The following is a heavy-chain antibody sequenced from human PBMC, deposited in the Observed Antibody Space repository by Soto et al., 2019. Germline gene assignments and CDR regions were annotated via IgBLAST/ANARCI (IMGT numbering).Heavy chain of an antibody. CDR2: IHWNDDK. Sequence: SGPTLVNPTQTLTLTCSFSGFSLSAYGVRVIWFRQPPGETLEWLALIHWNDDKRYSPYLKSRLTITKDTSKNQVVLTLTNLDPLDTGTYFCAHTKDSSGFLTSWGQGILVTV. J-gene: IGHJ5*02. D-gene: IGHD3-22*01. V-gene: IGHV2-5*01. CDR3: AHTKDSSGFLTS. CDR1: GFSLSAYGVR.